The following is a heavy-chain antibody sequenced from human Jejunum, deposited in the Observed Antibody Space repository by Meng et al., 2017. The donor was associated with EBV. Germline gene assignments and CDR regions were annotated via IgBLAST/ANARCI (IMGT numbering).Heavy chain of an antibody. CDR3: SRDLAGSDDD. CDR1: GFTFSSYW. D-gene: IGHD6-25*01. CDR2: TNEDGRIT. V-gene: IGHV3-74*01. Sequence: GGALVSPGGSPGLSCAASGFTFSSYWMHWVRQAPGQGLVWVSRTNEDGRITNYADSVKGRFTISRDNTKNTLYLQMNSLRAEDTAVYFCSRDLAGSDDDWGQGTLVTVSS. J-gene: IGHJ4*02.